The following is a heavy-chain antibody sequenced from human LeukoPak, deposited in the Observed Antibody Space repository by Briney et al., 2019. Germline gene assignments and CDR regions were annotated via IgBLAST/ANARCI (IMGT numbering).Heavy chain of an antibody. J-gene: IGHJ4*02. CDR1: GFTFSSYG. CDR2: IWNNGSNK. D-gene: IGHD2-2*01. V-gene: IGHV3-33*03. Sequence: GGSLRLSCAASGFTFSSYGMHWVRQAPGKGLEWVSVIWNNGSNKYYADSVKGRFTISRDNAKNTLYLQMNSLRAEDTAVYYCATSSSCSSTSCHYFDYWGQGTLVTVSS. CDR3: ATSSSCSSTSCHYFDY.